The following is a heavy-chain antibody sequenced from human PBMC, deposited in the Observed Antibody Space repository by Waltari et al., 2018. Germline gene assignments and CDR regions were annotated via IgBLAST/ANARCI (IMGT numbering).Heavy chain of an antibody. V-gene: IGHV1-69-2*01. Sequence: EVQLVQSGAEVKKPGATVKISCKASGYTFTDYYMPWVQHAPGKGLEWMGSGATEDGQTIYADKFKGRVTITAETSTDRAYMELSSLGSEDTAVYYCATGGGDVWGYWGQGTLVTVSS. CDR2: GATEDGQT. D-gene: IGHD3-16*01. CDR1: GYTFTDYY. J-gene: IGHJ4*02. CDR3: ATGGGDVWGY.